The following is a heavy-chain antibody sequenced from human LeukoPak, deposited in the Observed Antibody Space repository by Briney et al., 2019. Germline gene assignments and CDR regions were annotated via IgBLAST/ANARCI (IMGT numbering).Heavy chain of an antibody. CDR1: GFTVSSNY. Sequence: PGGSLRLSCAASGFTVSSNYMSWVRQAPGKGLEWVSVIYSGGSTYYADSVKGRFTISRDNSKNTLYLQMNSLRAEDTAVYYCARESYDSSGYPSRGYDYWGQGTLVTVSS. CDR3: ARESYDSSGYPSRGYDY. J-gene: IGHJ4*02. CDR2: IYSGGST. D-gene: IGHD3-22*01. V-gene: IGHV3-66*01.